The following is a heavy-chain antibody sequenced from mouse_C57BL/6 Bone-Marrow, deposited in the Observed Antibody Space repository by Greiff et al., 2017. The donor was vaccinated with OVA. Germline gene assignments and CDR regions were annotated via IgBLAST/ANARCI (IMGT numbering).Heavy chain of an antibody. CDR2: LSSGSSTI. V-gene: IGHV5-17*01. D-gene: IGHD1-1*01. J-gene: IGHJ1*03. CDR1: GFTFSDYG. CDR3: ARPETVVATGYFDV. Sequence: EVMLVESGGGLVKPGGSLKLSCAASGFTFSDYGMHWVRQAPEKGLEWVAYLSSGSSTIYYADTVKGRFTISRDNAKNTLFLQMTRLRSEDTAMYYGARPETVVATGYFDVWGTGTTVTVSS.